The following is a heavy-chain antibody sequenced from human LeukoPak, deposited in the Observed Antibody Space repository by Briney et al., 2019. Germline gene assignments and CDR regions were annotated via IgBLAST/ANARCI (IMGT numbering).Heavy chain of an antibody. CDR2: IYHSGST. CDR3: ARHPYCGGDCYYLDS. Sequence: SETLSLTCTVSGGSISSGGYYWSWIRQPPGKGLEWIGYIYHSGSTYYNPSLKSRVTISVDRSKNQFSLKLSSVTAADTAVYYCARHPYCGGDCYYLDSWGQGTLVTVSS. V-gene: IGHV4-30-2*01. CDR1: GGSISSGGYY. J-gene: IGHJ4*02. D-gene: IGHD2-21*02.